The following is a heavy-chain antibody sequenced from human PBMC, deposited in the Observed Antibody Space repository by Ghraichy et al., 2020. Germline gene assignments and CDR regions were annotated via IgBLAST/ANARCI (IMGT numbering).Heavy chain of an antibody. CDR1: GFSYSSYA. D-gene: IGHD1-26*01. CDR2: ISGTGTTT. J-gene: IGHJ4*02. Sequence: AYGFSYSSYAMSWVRQAPGKGLEWVSSISGTGTTTYYADSVKGRFTLSRDNSQSTLLLQMNSLRVEETAVYYCAKERWDRESQMHYWGQGTLVTVSS. V-gene: IGHV3-23*01. CDR3: AKERWDRESQMHY.